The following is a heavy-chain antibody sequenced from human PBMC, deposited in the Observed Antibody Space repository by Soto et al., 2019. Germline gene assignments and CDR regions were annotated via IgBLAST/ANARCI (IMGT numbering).Heavy chain of an antibody. CDR3: EHRRGIAAAGRDFDY. D-gene: IGHD6-13*01. CDR1: GFSLSTSGVG. Sequence: SGPTLVNPTQTLTLTCTFSGFSLSTSGVGVGWIRQPPGKALEWLALIYWDDDKRYSPSLKSRLTITKDTSKNQVVLTMTNMDPVDTAKYYFEHRRGIAAAGRDFDYWGQGTPVTVSP. CDR2: IYWDDDK. J-gene: IGHJ4*02. V-gene: IGHV2-5*02.